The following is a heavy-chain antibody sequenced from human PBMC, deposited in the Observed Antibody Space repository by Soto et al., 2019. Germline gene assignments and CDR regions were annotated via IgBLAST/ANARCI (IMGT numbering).Heavy chain of an antibody. J-gene: IGHJ6*02. V-gene: IGHV4-34*01. CDR3: ASGPHHYSYYGMDV. Sequence: SETLSLTCAVYGGSFSGYYWSWIRQPPGKGLEWIGEINHSGSTNYNPSLKSRVTISVDTSKNQCALKLSSVTAADTAVYYCASGPHHYSYYGMDVWGQGTTVTVSS. CDR1: GGSFSGYY. CDR2: INHSGST.